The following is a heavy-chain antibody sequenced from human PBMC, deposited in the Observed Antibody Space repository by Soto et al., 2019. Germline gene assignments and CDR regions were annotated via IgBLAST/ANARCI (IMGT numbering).Heavy chain of an antibody. D-gene: IGHD6-19*01. J-gene: IGHJ4*02. CDR2: ISAYNGNT. CDR1: GYTFTSYG. CDR3: ARDSRQVAVAGIPDYFDY. Sequence: QVQLVQSGAEVKKPGASVKVSCKASGYTFTSYGISWVRQAPGQGLEWMGWISAYNGNTNYAQKLQGRVTMTTDTSTSTAYMALRSLRSDDTAVYYWARDSRQVAVAGIPDYFDYWGQGTLVTVSS. V-gene: IGHV1-18*01.